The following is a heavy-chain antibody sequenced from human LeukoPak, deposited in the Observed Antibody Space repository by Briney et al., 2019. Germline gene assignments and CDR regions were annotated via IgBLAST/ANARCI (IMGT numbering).Heavy chain of an antibody. D-gene: IGHD3-22*01. CDR2: ISGSGGST. CDR3: AKVRTRYDSSGYVDY. CDR1: GFTFSSYA. J-gene: IGHJ4*02. V-gene: IGHV3-23*01. Sequence: PGGSLRLSCAASGFTFSSYAMSWVRQAPGKGLEWVSAISGSGGSTYYADSVKGRFTISRDNSKNTLYLQMNSLRAEDTAVYYCAKVRTRYDSSGYVDYRGQGTLVTVSS.